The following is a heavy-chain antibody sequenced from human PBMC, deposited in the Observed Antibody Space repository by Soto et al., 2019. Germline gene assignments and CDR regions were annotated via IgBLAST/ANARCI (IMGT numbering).Heavy chain of an antibody. CDR1: GFTFSNYG. J-gene: IGHJ4*02. CDR2: VWYDGNNK. V-gene: IGHV3-33*01. Sequence: GGSLRLSCEGSGFTFSNYGIHWVRQAPGMGLDWVAVVWYDGNNKYYSESVKGRFTISRDNSKNTVFLEMSSLRAEDTAVYYCARGNYGASGIDYWGPGALVTVSS. CDR3: ARGNYGASGIDY. D-gene: IGHD1-7*01.